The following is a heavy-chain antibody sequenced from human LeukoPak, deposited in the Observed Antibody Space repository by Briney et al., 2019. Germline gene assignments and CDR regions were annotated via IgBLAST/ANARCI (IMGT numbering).Heavy chain of an antibody. Sequence: GGSLRLSCAASGFSFDDHAMHWVRQAPGKGLEWVSGIGWNGGGIVYADSVKGRFTISRDNAKNSLYLQMNSLGAEDTALYYCARVLTTTVTQPYYFDYWGQGTLVTVSS. CDR1: GFSFDDHA. CDR2: IGWNGGGI. CDR3: ARVLTTTVTQPYYFDY. D-gene: IGHD4-17*01. J-gene: IGHJ4*02. V-gene: IGHV3-9*01.